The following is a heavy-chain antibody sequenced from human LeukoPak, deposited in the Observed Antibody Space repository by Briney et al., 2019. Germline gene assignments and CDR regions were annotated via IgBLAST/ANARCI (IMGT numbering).Heavy chain of an antibody. Sequence: TGGSLRLSCAASGFTFSSYWMHWVRQAPGKGLVWVSRINSDGSSTSYADSVKGRFTISRDNAKNTLYLQMNSLRPEDTAVYYCARVRSSAWSYFDYWGQGTLVTVSS. CDR1: GFTFSSYW. CDR3: ARVRSSAWSYFDY. V-gene: IGHV3-74*01. D-gene: IGHD6-19*01. J-gene: IGHJ4*02. CDR2: INSDGSST.